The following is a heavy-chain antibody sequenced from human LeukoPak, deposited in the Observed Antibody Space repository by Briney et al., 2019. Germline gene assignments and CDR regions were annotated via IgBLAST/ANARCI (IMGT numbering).Heavy chain of an antibody. CDR1: GGSISSHY. CDR2: IYTSASP. Sequence: SETLSLTCTVSGGSISSHYWSWIRQPAGKGLEWIGRIYTSASPNYNPALTSRVTMSVDTSKNQFSLKLSSVTAADTAVYYCARSDYDSYFDYWGQGTLVTVSS. CDR3: ARSDYDSYFDY. D-gene: IGHD3-3*01. J-gene: IGHJ4*02. V-gene: IGHV4-4*07.